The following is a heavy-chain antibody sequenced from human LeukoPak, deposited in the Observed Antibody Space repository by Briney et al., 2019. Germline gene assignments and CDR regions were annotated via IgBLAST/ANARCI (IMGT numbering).Heavy chain of an antibody. J-gene: IGHJ4*02. D-gene: IGHD3-22*01. V-gene: IGHV3-23*01. CDR1: GFNFRSYA. CDR3: AKALYYYDSSGYYYAQSFDY. Sequence: GGSLRLSCAASGFNFRSYAMIWVRQAPGKGLEWVSAISGSGGSTYYADSVKGRFTISRDNSKNTLYLQMNSLRAEDTAVYYCAKALYYYDSSGYYYAQSFDYWGQGTLVTVSS. CDR2: ISGSGGST.